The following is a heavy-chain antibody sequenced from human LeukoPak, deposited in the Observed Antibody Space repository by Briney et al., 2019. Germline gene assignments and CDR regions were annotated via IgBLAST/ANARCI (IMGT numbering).Heavy chain of an antibody. CDR2: INHSGST. D-gene: IGHD1-14*01. V-gene: IGHV4-34*01. CDR1: GGSFSGYY. CDR3: ASEARTGAFDI. Sequence: SETLSLTCAVYGGSFSGYYWSWIRQPPGKGLEWIGAINHSGSTNYNPSLKSRVTISVDTSKNQFSLKLSSVTAADTAVYYCASEARTGAFDIWGQGTMVTVSS. J-gene: IGHJ3*02.